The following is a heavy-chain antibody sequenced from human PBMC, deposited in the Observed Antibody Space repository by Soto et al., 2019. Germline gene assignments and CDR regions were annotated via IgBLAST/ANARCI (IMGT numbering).Heavy chain of an antibody. D-gene: IGHD4-4*01. CDR3: ARNDDYSNLRYYFDY. V-gene: IGHV4-31*03. CDR2: IYYSGST. J-gene: IGHJ4*02. CDR1: GGSISSGGYY. Sequence: QVQLQESGPGLVKPSQTLSLTCTVSGGSISSGGYYWSWIRQHPGKGLEWIGYIYYSGSTYYNPSLKSRVTISGDTSKNQFSLKLSSVTAADTAVYYCARNDDYSNLRYYFDYWGQGTLVTVSS.